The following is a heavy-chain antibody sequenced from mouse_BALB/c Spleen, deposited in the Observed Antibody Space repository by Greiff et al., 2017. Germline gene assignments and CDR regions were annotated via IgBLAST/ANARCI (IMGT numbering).Heavy chain of an antibody. CDR1: GYTFTDYA. CDR2: ISTYYGNT. J-gene: IGHJ4*01. CDR3: ARSRYGNYGDYAMDY. V-gene: IGHV1-67*01. Sequence: LVESGPELVRPGVSVKISCKGSGYTFTDYAMHWVKQSHAKSLEWIGVISTYYGNTNYNQKFKGKATMTVDKSSSTAYMELARLTSEDSAIYYCARSRYGNYGDYAMDYWGQGTSVTVSS. D-gene: IGHD2-10*02.